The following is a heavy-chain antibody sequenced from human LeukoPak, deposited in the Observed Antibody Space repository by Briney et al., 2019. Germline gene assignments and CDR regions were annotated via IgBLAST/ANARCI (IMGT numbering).Heavy chain of an antibody. CDR3: ARASVLWFGELVSFDP. D-gene: IGHD3-10*01. J-gene: IGHJ5*02. CDR1: GFTVSSYA. Sequence: GGSLRLSCAASGFTVSSYAMSWVRQAPGKGLEWVSAISGSGGSTYYADSVKGRFTISRDNSKNTLYLQMNSLRAEDTAVYYCARASVLWFGELVSFDPWGQGTLVTVSS. CDR2: ISGSGGST. V-gene: IGHV3-23*01.